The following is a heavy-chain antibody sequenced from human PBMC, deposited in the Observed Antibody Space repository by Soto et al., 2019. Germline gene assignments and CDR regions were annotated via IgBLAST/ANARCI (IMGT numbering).Heavy chain of an antibody. Sequence: ASVKVSCKAFGGTFSSYAICWVRQAPGQGLEWMGGIIPMFDSTNYAQKFQGRVTITADESTSTAFMELSSLRSEDTAVYYCARRVVVTSVRDIAYYYYGLDVRGQGTTVTVSS. CDR2: IIPMFDST. CDR1: GGTFSSYA. V-gene: IGHV1-69*13. J-gene: IGHJ6*02. CDR3: ARRVVVTSVRDIAYYYYGLDV. D-gene: IGHD2-21*02.